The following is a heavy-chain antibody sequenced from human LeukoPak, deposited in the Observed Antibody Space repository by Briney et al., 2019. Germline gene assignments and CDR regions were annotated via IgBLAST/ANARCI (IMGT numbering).Heavy chain of an antibody. CDR2: INPNSGGT. CDR3: ARDINEGGYSYGLNWFDP. V-gene: IGHV1-2*02. J-gene: IGHJ5*02. Sequence: GASVKVSCKASGYTFTGYYMHWVRQAPGQGLEWMGWINPNSGGTNYAQKFQGRVTMTRDTSISTAYMELSRLRSDDTAVYYCARDINEGGYSYGLNWFDPWGQGTLVTVSS. D-gene: IGHD5-18*01. CDR1: GYTFTGYY.